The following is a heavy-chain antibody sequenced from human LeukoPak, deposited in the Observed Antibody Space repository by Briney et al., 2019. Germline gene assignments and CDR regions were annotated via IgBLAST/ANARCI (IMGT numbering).Heavy chain of an antibody. V-gene: IGHV3-53*01. J-gene: IGHJ4*02. D-gene: IGHD2-2*01. CDR2: IYSGGST. CDR1: GFTVSSNY. CDR3: ARDPYCSSTSCYPY. Sequence: GRSLRLSCAASGFTVSSNYMSWVRQAPGKGLEWVSVIYSGGSTHYADSVKGRFTISRDNSKNTLYLQINSLRAEDTAVYYCARDPYCSSTSCYPYWGQGTLVTVSS.